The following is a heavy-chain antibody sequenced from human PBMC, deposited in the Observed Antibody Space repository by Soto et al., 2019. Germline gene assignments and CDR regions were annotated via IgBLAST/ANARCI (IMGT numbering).Heavy chain of an antibody. D-gene: IGHD3-22*01. CDR1: GFTFSSYG. CDR3: AKDLMGYDSSGYQSFDYYGMDV. V-gene: IGHV3-30*18. J-gene: IGHJ6*02. CDR2: ISYDGSNK. Sequence: GGSLRLSCAASGFTFSSYGMHWVRQAPGKGLEWVAVISYDGSNKYYADSVKGRFTISRDNSKNTLYLQMNSLRAEDTAVYYCAKDLMGYDSSGYQSFDYYGMDVWGQGTTVTVSS.